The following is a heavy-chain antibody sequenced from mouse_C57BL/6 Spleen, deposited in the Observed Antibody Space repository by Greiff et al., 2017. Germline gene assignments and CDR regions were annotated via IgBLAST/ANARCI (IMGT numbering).Heavy chain of an antibody. V-gene: IGHV1-52*01. CDR1: GYTFTSYW. Sequence: VQLQQPGAELVRPGSSVKLSCKASGYTFTSYWMHWVKQRPIQGLEWIGNIDPSDSETHYNQKFKDKATLTVDKSSSTAYMQLSSLTSEDSAVYYCARLRPTLYYFDYWGKGTTLTVSS. CDR2: IDPSDSET. D-gene: IGHD2-12*01. J-gene: IGHJ2*01. CDR3: ARLRPTLYYFDY.